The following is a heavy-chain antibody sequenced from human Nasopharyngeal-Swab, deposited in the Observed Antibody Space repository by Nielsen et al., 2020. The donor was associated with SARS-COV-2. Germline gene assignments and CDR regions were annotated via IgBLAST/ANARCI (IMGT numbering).Heavy chain of an antibody. CDR2: IRGSGSGT. Sequence: GGSLRLSCVASGFTFDTFCITWVRQAPEKGLEWVSRIRGSGSGTYDADSVKGRFTISRDNSKNTLYLQMNSLRADDTAVYYCAKGGVSVYGESYYFDFWGQGTLVTVSS. CDR3: AKGGVSVYGESYYFDF. J-gene: IGHJ4*02. CDR1: GFTFDTFC. D-gene: IGHD4/OR15-4a*01. V-gene: IGHV3-23*01.